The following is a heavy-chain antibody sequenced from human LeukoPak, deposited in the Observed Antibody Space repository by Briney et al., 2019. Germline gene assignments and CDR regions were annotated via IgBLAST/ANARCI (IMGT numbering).Heavy chain of an antibody. CDR2: IKQDGSEK. V-gene: IGHV3-7*01. D-gene: IGHD3-3*01. J-gene: IGHJ1*01. CDR1: GFTFSSYW. Sequence: PGGSLRLPCAASGFTFSSYWMSWVRQAPGKGLEWVANIKQDGSEKYYVDSVKGRFTISRDNAKNSLYLQMNSLRAEDTAVYYCARDFPPFGKRSEYFQHWGQGTLVTVSS. CDR3: ARDFPPFGKRSEYFQH.